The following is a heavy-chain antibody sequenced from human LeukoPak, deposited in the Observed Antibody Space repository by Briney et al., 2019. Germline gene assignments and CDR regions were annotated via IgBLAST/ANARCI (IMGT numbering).Heavy chain of an antibody. Sequence: GGSLRLSCVASGFTFRIYWMSWVRQAPGRGLEWVSAIGGSSDFTYYAEYVKGRFTISRDNSKKTLYLQMNSLRAEDTAVYYCAKADRGWGVITKDWGQGTLVTVSS. J-gene: IGHJ4*02. V-gene: IGHV3-23*01. CDR3: AKADRGWGVITKD. CDR1: GFTFRIYW. CDR2: IGGSSDFT. D-gene: IGHD3-10*01.